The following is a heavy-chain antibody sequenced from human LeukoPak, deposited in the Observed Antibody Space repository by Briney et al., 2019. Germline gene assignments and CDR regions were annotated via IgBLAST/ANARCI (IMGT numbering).Heavy chain of an antibody. Sequence: QPGGSLRLSCAASGFTFSSYWMHWVRQAPGKGLVWVSRLNTDGSRTSYADSVKGRFTISRDNAKNMLYLQMNSLRAEDTAVYYCARESYCSGGSCYSGRAFDIWGQGTMVTVSS. D-gene: IGHD2-15*01. CDR2: LNTDGSRT. V-gene: IGHV3-74*01. CDR1: GFTFSSYW. J-gene: IGHJ3*02. CDR3: ARESYCSGGSCYSGRAFDI.